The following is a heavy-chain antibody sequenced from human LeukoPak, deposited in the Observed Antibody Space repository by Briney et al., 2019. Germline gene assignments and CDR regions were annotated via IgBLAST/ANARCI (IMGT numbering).Heavy chain of an antibody. D-gene: IGHD6-13*01. CDR1: GFTFSGYG. Sequence: GGSLRLSCEASGFTFSGYGMHWVRQAPGKGLEWVAVTSYDGTEKYYEDSVKGRFTISRDNSKNTLYLQMNSLRAEDTAVYYCAKEIAAAGTRAFDIWGQGTMVTVSS. V-gene: IGHV3-30*18. CDR2: TSYDGTEK. J-gene: IGHJ3*02. CDR3: AKEIAAAGTRAFDI.